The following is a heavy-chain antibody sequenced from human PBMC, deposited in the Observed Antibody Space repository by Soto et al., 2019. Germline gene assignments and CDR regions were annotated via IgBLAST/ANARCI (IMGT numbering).Heavy chain of an antibody. CDR3: ARGYSSSLRYFDY. CDR1: GYTFTGYY. V-gene: IGHV1-2*04. J-gene: IGHJ4*02. CDR2: INPNSGGT. Sequence: ASVKVSCKASGYTFTGYYMHWVRQAPGQGLEWMGWINPNSGGTNYAQKFQGWVTMTRDTSISTAYMELSRLRSDDTAVYYCARGYSSSLRYFDYWGQGTLVTVS. D-gene: IGHD6-13*01.